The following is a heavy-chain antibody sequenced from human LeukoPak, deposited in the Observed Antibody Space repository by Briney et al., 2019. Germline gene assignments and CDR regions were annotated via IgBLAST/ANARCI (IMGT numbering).Heavy chain of an antibody. CDR1: GYTFTGYY. V-gene: IGHV1-2*06. CDR3: AVIAAADTNPFDY. D-gene: IGHD6-13*01. CDR2: INPNSGGT. Sequence: GASVNVSCKASGYTFTGYYMHWVRQAPGQGLEWMGRINPNSGGTNYAQKFQGRVTMTRDTSISTAYMELSRLRSDDTAVYYCAVIAAADTNPFDYWGQGTLVTVSS. J-gene: IGHJ4*02.